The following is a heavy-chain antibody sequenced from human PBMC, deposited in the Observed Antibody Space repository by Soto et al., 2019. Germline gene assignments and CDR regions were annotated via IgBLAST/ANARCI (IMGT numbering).Heavy chain of an antibody. D-gene: IGHD3-16*01. J-gene: IGHJ6*02. CDR3: ARIQRGTHYYGIDV. CDR2: IFSTDEK. CDR1: GFSLSNASMG. Sequence: QVTLKESGPVLVKPTETLTLTCTVSGFSLSNASMGVSWIRQPPGKALEWLAHIFSTDEKSYRTSLKSRLTIPKDTSRSQVVLTMTKMDTVDTATYYCARIQRGTHYYGIDVWGQGTTVTVSS. V-gene: IGHV2-26*01.